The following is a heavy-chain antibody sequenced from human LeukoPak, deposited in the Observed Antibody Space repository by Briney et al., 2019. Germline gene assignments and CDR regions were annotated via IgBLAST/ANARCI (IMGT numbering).Heavy chain of an antibody. J-gene: IGHJ4*02. Sequence: PGGSLRLSCAASGFTFSDYYMSWIRQAPGKGLEWVSFISSSGNTIYYTDSAKGRFTITRDNAKNSLYLQMNSLRAEDTAVYYCARDRAYYYDNSGTDYWGQGTLVTVSS. D-gene: IGHD3-22*01. CDR3: ARDRAYYYDNSGTDY. V-gene: IGHV3-11*01. CDR2: ISSSGNTI. CDR1: GFTFSDYY.